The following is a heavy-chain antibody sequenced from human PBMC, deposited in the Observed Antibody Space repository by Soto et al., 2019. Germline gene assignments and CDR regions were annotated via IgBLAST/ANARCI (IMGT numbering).Heavy chain of an antibody. CDR2: VSGSGGST. Sequence: GGPLRLSCVGSGFVFSNEAMSWVRQAPGKGLEWVSSVSGSGGSTHFPDSLKGRFSISRDNSKNTVYLEMNSLRVDDTAVYYCTKDLPLWSGYSFSENHWGQGTPVTVSS. CDR3: TKDLPLWSGYSFSENH. D-gene: IGHD3-3*01. V-gene: IGHV3-23*01. CDR1: GFVFSNEA. J-gene: IGHJ5*02.